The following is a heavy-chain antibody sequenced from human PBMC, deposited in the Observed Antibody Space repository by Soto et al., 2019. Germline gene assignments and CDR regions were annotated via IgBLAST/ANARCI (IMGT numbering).Heavy chain of an antibody. D-gene: IGHD6-13*01. J-gene: IGHJ4*02. V-gene: IGHV4-61*01. Sequence: QMQLQESGPGLVKPSETLSRTCTVSGGSVSSGNYYWSWIRQTPGKGLEWIGYIYNSGTTNYNPSLKSRVTMSVDTSKNQFSLKLSSVTAADTAVYYCARESGGSSWYYYWGQGTLVTVSS. CDR1: GGSVSSGNYY. CDR3: ARESGGSSWYYY. CDR2: IYNSGTT.